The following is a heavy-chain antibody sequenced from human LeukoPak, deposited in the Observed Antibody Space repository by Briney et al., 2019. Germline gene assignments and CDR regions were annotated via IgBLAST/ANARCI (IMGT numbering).Heavy chain of an antibody. CDR3: ARDPPLSAFDI. V-gene: IGHV4-4*02. CDR1: GDSISISSW. Sequence: SQTLSLTCAVSGDSISISSWWTWVRQPPGKGLEWIGEIFHSGSTNYNPSLKSRVTISVDKSKNQFSLRLTSVTAADTAVYYCARDPPLSAFDIWGQGTMVTVSS. CDR2: IFHSGST. J-gene: IGHJ3*02. D-gene: IGHD2/OR15-2a*01.